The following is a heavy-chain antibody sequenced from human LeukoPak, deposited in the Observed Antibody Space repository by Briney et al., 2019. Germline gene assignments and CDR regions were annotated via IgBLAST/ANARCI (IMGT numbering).Heavy chain of an antibody. Sequence: ASVKVSCKVSGYPFTSSSISWVRQAPGRGLEWMAWINPYIDDKHSAPKFQGRVTLTTDTSTSTAYMELRDLTPDDSAMYFCVRDERRLAAGSEHYLDYWGQGTLVTVSS. CDR1: GYPFTSSS. D-gene: IGHD6-13*01. V-gene: IGHV1-18*01. CDR2: INPYIDDK. CDR3: VRDERRLAAGSEHYLDY. J-gene: IGHJ4*02.